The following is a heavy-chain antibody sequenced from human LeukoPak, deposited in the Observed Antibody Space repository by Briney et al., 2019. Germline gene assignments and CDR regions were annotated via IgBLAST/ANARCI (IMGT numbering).Heavy chain of an antibody. CDR3: ARASNHCSSTSCSNPNDY. V-gene: IGHV5-10-1*01. CDR2: IDPSDSYT. J-gene: IGHJ4*02. Sequence: GESLKISCKGSGYSFTSDWISWVRQMPGKGLEWIGRIDPSDSYTNYSPSFQGHVTISADKSISTAYLQWSSLKASDTAMYYCARASNHCSSTSCSNPNDYWGQGTLVTVSS. CDR1: GYSFTSDW. D-gene: IGHD2-2*01.